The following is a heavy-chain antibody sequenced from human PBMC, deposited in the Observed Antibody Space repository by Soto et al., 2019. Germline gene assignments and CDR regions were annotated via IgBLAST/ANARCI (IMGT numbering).Heavy chain of an antibody. Sequence: QITLKESGPTLVNPTQTLTLTCTFSGFSLSTSGVGVGWIRQPPGTALEWLALIYWNDDKRYSPSLKSRLTIAKDTSKNQVVLTMTNMDPVDTATYYCAHILGKASRDGFDYWGQGTLVTVSS. V-gene: IGHV2-5*01. CDR3: AHILGKASRDGFDY. CDR1: GFSLSTSGVG. CDR2: IYWNDDK. D-gene: IGHD6-13*01. J-gene: IGHJ4*02.